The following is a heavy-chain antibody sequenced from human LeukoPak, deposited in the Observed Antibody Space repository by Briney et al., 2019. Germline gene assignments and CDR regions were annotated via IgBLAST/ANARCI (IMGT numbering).Heavy chain of an antibody. CDR1: GYTFTSYG. V-gene: IGHV1-18*01. Sequence: ASVKVSCKASGYTFTSYGISWVRQAPGQGLEWMGWISAYNGNTNYAQKLQGRVTMTTDTSTSTAYMELRSLRSDDTAVYYCAGVPPAYCGGDCYSGYWGQGTLVTVSS. D-gene: IGHD2-21*02. CDR3: AGVPPAYCGGDCYSGY. J-gene: IGHJ4*02. CDR2: ISAYNGNT.